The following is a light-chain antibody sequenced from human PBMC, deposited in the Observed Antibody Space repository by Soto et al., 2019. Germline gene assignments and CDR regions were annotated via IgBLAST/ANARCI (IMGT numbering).Light chain of an antibody. Sequence: QSALTQPASVSGSPGQSITISCTGTSSDVGAYNYVSWYQQYPGKAPKYIIYDVTNRPSGVSYRFSGSKSGNTPSLTISGLQAEDEADYYCSSYTTSSTLYVFGTGTKLTVL. CDR3: SSYTTSSTLYV. J-gene: IGLJ1*01. CDR2: DVT. V-gene: IGLV2-14*03. CDR1: SSDVGAYNY.